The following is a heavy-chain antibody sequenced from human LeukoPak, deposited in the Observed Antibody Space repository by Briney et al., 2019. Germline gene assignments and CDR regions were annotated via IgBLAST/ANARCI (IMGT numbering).Heavy chain of an antibody. V-gene: IGHV1-18*01. CDR1: DSTFTTYG. Sequence: ASVNASCKASDSTFTTYGITSVRQARGLGLEWRGWIKGYNGKTNYAKKLQGRVTMTKDTSTSTAYMELRSLRSDDTAVYYCARVSGSYFNWYFDLWGRGTLVTVSS. J-gene: IGHJ2*01. CDR2: IKGYNGKT. CDR3: ARVSGSYFNWYFDL. D-gene: IGHD1-26*01.